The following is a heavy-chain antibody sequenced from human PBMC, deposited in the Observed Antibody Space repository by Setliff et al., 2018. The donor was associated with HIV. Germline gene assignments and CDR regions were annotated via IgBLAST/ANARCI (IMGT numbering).Heavy chain of an antibody. CDR1: GGSITGHY. V-gene: IGHV4-59*11. J-gene: IGHJ4*02. CDR2: IHYSGSS. D-gene: IGHD3-10*01. Sequence: KPSETLSLTCTISGGSITGHYWSWIRQPPGRGLEWIGYIHYSGSSNYTPSLKSRVTISVDTSKKQVSLKLSSVTAADTAVYYCAKDVSDRFGVLSDPPGGQGTLVTVSS. CDR3: AKDVSDRFGVLSDPP.